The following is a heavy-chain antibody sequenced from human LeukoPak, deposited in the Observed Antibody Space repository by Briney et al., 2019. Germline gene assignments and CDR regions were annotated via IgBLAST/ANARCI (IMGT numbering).Heavy chain of an antibody. V-gene: IGHV1-2*02. Sequence: ASVKVSCRASGYTLTDYYMHWVRQAPGQGLEWMGCIDPDSGGTKSAQRFQGRVTLTRDTSITTVYMELIRLRSDDTAVYYGAREYYDSSGSKYAFDIWGQGTMVTVSS. CDR1: GYTLTDYY. J-gene: IGHJ3*02. D-gene: IGHD3-22*01. CDR3: AREYYDSSGSKYAFDI. CDR2: IDPDSGGT.